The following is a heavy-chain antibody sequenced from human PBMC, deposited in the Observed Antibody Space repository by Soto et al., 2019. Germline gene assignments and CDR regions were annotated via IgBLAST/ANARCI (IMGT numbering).Heavy chain of an antibody. CDR3: ARDVLTVAGSDAFDI. CDR2: INPGGDST. V-gene: IGHV1-46*01. D-gene: IGHD6-19*01. Sequence: QVQLVQSGAEVKKPGASAKVSCEASGYSFSTYYLHWVRQAPGQGLEWMGLINPGGDSTSYAQKFPGSGTMSRDTYTSTVYMELSSLRFDDTVVYYCARDVLTVAGSDAFDIWGQGTMVAVSS. J-gene: IGHJ3*02. CDR1: GYSFSTYY.